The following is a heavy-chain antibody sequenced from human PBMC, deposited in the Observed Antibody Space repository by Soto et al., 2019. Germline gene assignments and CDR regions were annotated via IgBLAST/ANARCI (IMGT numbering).Heavy chain of an antibody. V-gene: IGHV3-74*01. J-gene: IGHJ6*02. Sequence: GGSLRLSCAASGFTFSSYWMHWVRQAPGKGLVWVSRINSDGSSTSYADSVKGRFTISRDNAKNTLYLQMNSLRAEDTAVYYCARTAARSYYYYGMDVWGQGTTATVSS. CDR1: GFTFSSYW. CDR3: ARTAARSYYYYGMDV. CDR2: INSDGSST. D-gene: IGHD6-6*01.